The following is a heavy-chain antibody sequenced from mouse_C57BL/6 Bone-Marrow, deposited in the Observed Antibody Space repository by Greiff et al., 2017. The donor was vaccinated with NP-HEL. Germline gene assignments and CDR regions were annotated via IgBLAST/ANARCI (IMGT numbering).Heavy chain of an antibody. Sequence: QVQLQQSGPELVKPGASVKLSCKASGYTFTSYDINWVKQRPGQGLEWIGRIYPRDGSTKYNEKFKGKATLTVDTSSSTAYMELHSLTSEDSAVYFCARLGNWYFDYWGQGTTLTVSS. J-gene: IGHJ2*01. CDR2: IYPRDGST. V-gene: IGHV1-85*01. D-gene: IGHD4-1*01. CDR1: GYTFTSYD. CDR3: ARLGNWYFDY.